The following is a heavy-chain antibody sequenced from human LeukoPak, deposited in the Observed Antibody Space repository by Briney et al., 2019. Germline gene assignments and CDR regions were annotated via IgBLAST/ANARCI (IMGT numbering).Heavy chain of an antibody. D-gene: IGHD6-13*01. J-gene: IGHJ3*02. CDR2: IYYSGST. CDR1: GFTFSSYA. CDR3: ARRVAAAGTVGAFDI. Sequence: PGGSLRLSCAASGFTFSSYAMSWIRQPPGKGLEWIGSIYYSGSTYYNPSLKSRVTISVDTSKNQFSLKLSSVTAADTAVYYCARRVAAAGTVGAFDIWGQGTMVTVSS. V-gene: IGHV4-39*01.